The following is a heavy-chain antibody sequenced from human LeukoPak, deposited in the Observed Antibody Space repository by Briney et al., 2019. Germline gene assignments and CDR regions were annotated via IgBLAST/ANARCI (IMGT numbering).Heavy chain of an antibody. D-gene: IGHD6-19*01. CDR1: GFTFSSYA. Sequence: PGGSLRLSCAASGFTFSSYAMSWVRQAPGKGLEWVSAISGSGGSTYYADSVKGRFTISRDNSKNTLYLQMNSLRAEDTAVYYCARERPLAVAGNYYYYYGMDVWGQGTTVTVSS. CDR3: ARERPLAVAGNYYYYYGMDV. V-gene: IGHV3-23*01. CDR2: ISGSGGST. J-gene: IGHJ6*02.